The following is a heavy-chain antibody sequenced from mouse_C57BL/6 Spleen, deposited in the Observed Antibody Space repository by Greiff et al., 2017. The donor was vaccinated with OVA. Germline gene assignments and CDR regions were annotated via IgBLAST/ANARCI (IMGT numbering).Heavy chain of an antibody. CDR1: GFSLTSYG. CDR3: ARNHGNGYFDV. J-gene: IGHJ1*03. CDR2: IWSGGST. Sequence: VMLVESGPGLVQPSQSLSITCTVSGFSLTSYGVHWVRQSPGKGLEWLGVIWSGGSTDYNAAFISRLSISKDNSKSQVFFKMNSLQADDTAIYYCARNHGNGYFDVWGTGTTVTVSS. V-gene: IGHV2-2*01. D-gene: IGHD2-1*01.